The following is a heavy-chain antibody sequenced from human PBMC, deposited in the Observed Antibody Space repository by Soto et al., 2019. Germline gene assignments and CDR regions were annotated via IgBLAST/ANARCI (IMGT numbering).Heavy chain of an antibody. CDR3: ARPHFSSSYYFDY. D-gene: IGHD6-13*01. CDR1: GYTFTSYA. CDR2: INAGNGNT. J-gene: IGHJ4*02. V-gene: IGHV1-3*01. Sequence: VASVKVSCKASGYTFTSYAMHWLRQAPGQRLEWMGWINAGNGNTKYSQKFQSRVTITRDTYASTAYMELSSLRSEDTAVYYCARPHFSSSYYFDYWGQGTLVTVS.